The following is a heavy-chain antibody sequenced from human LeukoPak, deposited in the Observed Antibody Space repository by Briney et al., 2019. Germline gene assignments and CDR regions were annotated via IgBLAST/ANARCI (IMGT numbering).Heavy chain of an antibody. V-gene: IGHV4-34*01. J-gene: IGHJ4*02. CDR2: INHSGST. CDR1: GGSFSGYY. CDR3: ARTYDLYYFDY. D-gene: IGHD3-22*01. Sequence: PSETLSLTCAVYGGSFSGYYWSWIRQPPGKGLERIGEINHSGSTNYNPSLKSRVTISVDTSKNQFSLKLSSVTAADTAVYYCARTYDLYYFDYWGQGTLVTVSS.